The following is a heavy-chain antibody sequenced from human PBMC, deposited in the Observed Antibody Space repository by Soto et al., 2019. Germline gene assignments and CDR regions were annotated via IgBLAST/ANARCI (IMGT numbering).Heavy chain of an antibody. J-gene: IGHJ4*02. CDR3: LKFGGLLPYDFHF. Sequence: GGSLRLSCAASGFTFSSYAMSWVRQAPGKGLEWVSAISGSGGSTYYADSVKGRFTISRDNSKNTLYLQMNSLRAEDTAVYYFLKFGGLLPYDFHFWGQRLLVTVS. V-gene: IGHV3-23*01. CDR1: GFTFSSYA. D-gene: IGHD1-26*01. CDR2: ISGSGGST.